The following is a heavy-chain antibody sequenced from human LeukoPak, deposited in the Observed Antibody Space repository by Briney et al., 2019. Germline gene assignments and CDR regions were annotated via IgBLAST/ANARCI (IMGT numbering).Heavy chain of an antibody. Sequence: ASLKVSCKASGYTFTSYYMHWVRQAPGQGLEWMGIINPSSGSTSYAQKFQGRVTMARDTSTSTVYMELSSLRSEDTAVYYCARSHERTDAFDIWGQGTMHTVSS. V-gene: IGHV1-46*01. D-gene: IGHD1/OR15-1a*01. J-gene: IGHJ3*02. CDR1: GYTFTSYY. CDR3: ARSHERTDAFDI. CDR2: INPSSGST.